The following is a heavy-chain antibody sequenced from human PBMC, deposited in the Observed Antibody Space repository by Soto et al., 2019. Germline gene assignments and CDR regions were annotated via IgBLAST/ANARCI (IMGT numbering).Heavy chain of an antibody. J-gene: IGHJ4*02. CDR1: GFIFITYS. CDR2: ISSSSSYI. CDR3: ARGAYPRTYGHIVY. D-gene: IGHD1-1*01. V-gene: IGHV3-21*01. Sequence: PGGSLRLSCTASGFIFITYSMNWVRQVPGRGLECISSISSSSSYIDYADSVKGRFTISRENAQNSLYLQMNSLRVDDTGIYFCARGAYPRTYGHIVYWGQGIMVTVSS.